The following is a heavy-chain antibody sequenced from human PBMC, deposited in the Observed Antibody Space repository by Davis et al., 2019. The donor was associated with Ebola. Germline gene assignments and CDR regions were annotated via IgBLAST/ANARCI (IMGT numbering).Heavy chain of an antibody. Sequence: PGGSLRLSCAASGFTFYNYGMHWVRQAPGKGLEWVAIISYDGSHNYSADSVKGRFTISRDNSKSTVDLQMNNLRAEDTAIYYCAKLSQSAQLLPSTYYYDASGYRFDSWGQGTLVTVSS. V-gene: IGHV3-30*18. D-gene: IGHD3-22*01. CDR2: ISYDGSHN. CDR1: GFTFYNYG. J-gene: IGHJ4*02. CDR3: AKLSQSAQLLPSTYYYDASGYRFDS.